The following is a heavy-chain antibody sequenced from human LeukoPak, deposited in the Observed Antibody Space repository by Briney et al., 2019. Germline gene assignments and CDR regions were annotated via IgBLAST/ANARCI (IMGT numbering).Heavy chain of an antibody. CDR1: GFTFSSYS. V-gene: IGHV3-21*01. CDR3: ARDSDEYFDY. CDR2: ISSGSSYI. J-gene: IGHJ4*02. Sequence: GGSLRLSCAASGFTFSSYSMNWVRQAPGKGLEWVSSISSGSSYIYYADSVKGRFTISRDNAKNSLYLQMNSLRAEDTAVYYCARDSDEYFDYWGQGTLVTVSS.